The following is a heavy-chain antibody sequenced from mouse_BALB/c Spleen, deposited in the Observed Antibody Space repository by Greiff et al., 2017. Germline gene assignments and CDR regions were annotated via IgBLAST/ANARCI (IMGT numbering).Heavy chain of an antibody. J-gene: IGHJ2*01. CDR3: ARGRSSYFDY. CDR1: GFTFSDYY. D-gene: IGHD1-1*01. V-gene: IGHV5-4*02. Sequence: EVQLVESGGGLVKPGGSLKLSCAASGFTFSDYYMYWVRQTPEKRLEWVATISDGGSYTYYPDSVKGRFTISRDNAKNNLYLQMSSLKSEDTAMYYCARGRSSYFDYWGQGTTLTVSS. CDR2: ISDGGSYT.